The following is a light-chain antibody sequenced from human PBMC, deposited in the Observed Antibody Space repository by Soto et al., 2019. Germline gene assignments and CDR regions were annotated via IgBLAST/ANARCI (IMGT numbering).Light chain of an antibody. Sequence: QPVLTQPASVSGSPGQAITISCTGTSSDVGGYNYVSWYQQHPGKAPKLMICEVSNRPSGISNRFSGSKSGNTASLTISGLQAEDEADYYCSSFTSSRTVLFGGGTKVTVL. CDR3: SSFTSSRTVL. CDR2: EVS. V-gene: IGLV2-14*01. CDR1: SSDVGGYNY. J-gene: IGLJ3*02.